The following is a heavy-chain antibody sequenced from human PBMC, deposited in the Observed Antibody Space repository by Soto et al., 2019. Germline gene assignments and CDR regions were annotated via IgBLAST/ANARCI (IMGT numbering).Heavy chain of an antibody. D-gene: IGHD4-4*01. V-gene: IGHV1-46*01. Sequence: GASVKVSCKASGDTFTSYYMHWVRQAPGQGLEWMGIINPSGGSTSYAQKFQGRVTMTRDTSTSTVYMELSSLRSEDTAVYYCARGGDTVNQYYGMDVWGQGTTVTISS. CDR3: ARGGDTVNQYYGMDV. CDR2: INPSGGST. CDR1: GDTFTSYY. J-gene: IGHJ6*02.